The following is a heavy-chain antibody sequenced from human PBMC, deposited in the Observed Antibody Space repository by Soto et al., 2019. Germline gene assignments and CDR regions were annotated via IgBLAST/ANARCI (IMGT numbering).Heavy chain of an antibody. D-gene: IGHD3-10*01. Sequence: GGSLRLSCAASGFTFSSYWMSWVRQAPGKGLEWVANIKQDGSEKYYVDSVKGRFTISRDNAKNSLYLQMNSLRAEDTAVYYCARDWSSGGYYYGSGRAALDVWGKGTTVTVSS. CDR1: GFTFSSYW. J-gene: IGHJ6*04. CDR2: IKQDGSEK. CDR3: ARDWSSGGYYYGSGRAALDV. V-gene: IGHV3-7*01.